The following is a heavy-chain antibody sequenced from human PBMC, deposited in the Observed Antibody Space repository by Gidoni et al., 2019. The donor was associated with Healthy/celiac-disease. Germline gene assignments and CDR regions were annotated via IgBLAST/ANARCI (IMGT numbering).Heavy chain of an antibody. D-gene: IGHD3-22*01. J-gene: IGHJ4*02. V-gene: IGHV4-39*07. CDR3: ARTSPYYYDSSGYLLDY. CDR2: IYYSGST. Sequence: GKGLEWIGSIYYSGSTYYNPSLKSRVTISVDTSKNQFSLKLSSVTAADTAVYYCARTSPYYYDSSGYLLDYWGQGTLVTVSS.